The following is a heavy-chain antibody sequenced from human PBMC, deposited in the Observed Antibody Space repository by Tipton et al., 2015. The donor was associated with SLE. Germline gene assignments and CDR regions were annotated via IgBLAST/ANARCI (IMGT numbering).Heavy chain of an antibody. CDR2: ISGGGDYT. CDR3: AKASNGLIGSIDY. D-gene: IGHD4-11*01. CDR1: GFTFSSYA. Sequence: SLRLSCAASGFTFSSYAMTWVRQAPGKGLEWVSYISGGGDYTYYADSVKGRFTISRDNSKNTLYLQMNSLRAEDTAVYYCAKASNGLIGSIDYWGQGTLVTVSS. V-gene: IGHV3-23*01. J-gene: IGHJ4*02.